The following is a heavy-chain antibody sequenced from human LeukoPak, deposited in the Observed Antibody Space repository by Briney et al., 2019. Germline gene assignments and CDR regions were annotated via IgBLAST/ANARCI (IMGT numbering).Heavy chain of an antibody. J-gene: IGHJ4*02. CDR2: INPSGGST. V-gene: IGHV1-46*01. D-gene: IGHD3-10*01. Sequence: GASVKVSCKASGYIFTGYYMHWVRQAPGQGLEWMGIINPSGGSTSYAQKFQGRVTMTRDMSTSTVYMELSSLRSEDTAVYYCARNPFGVTRPRGFDYWGQGTLVTVSS. CDR1: GYIFTGYY. CDR3: ARNPFGVTRPRGFDY.